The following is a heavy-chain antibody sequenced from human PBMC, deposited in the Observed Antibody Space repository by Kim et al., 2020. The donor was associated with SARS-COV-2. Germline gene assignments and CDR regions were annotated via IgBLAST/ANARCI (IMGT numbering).Heavy chain of an antibody. CDR2: IYYSGST. V-gene: IGHV4-31*03. Sequence: SETLSLTCTVPGGSISSGGYYWSWIREHPGKGLEWIGYIYYSGSTYYNPSLKSRVTISVDTSKNQFSLKLSSVTAADTAVYYCARDKEYCTNGVCYTYYFDYWGQGTLVTVSS. CDR1: GGSISSGGYY. J-gene: IGHJ4*02. CDR3: ARDKEYCTNGVCYTYYFDY. D-gene: IGHD2-8*01.